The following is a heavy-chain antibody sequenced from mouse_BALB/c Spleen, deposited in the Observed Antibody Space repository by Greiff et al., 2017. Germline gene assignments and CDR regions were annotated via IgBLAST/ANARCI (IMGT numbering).Heavy chain of an antibody. CDR3: ARKNNAMDY. CDR2: ISTYYGDA. J-gene: IGHJ4*01. Sequence: VMLVESGAELVRPGVSVKISCKGSGYTFTDYAMHWVKQSHAKSLEWIGVISTYYGDASYNQKFKGKATMTVDKSSSTAYMELARLTSEDSAIYYCARKNNAMDYWGQGTSVTVSS. V-gene: IGHV1S137*01. CDR1: GYTFTDYA.